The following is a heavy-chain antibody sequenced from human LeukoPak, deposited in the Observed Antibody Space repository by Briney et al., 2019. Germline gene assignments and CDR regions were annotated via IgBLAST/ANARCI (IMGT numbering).Heavy chain of an antibody. V-gene: IGHV4-59*01. CDR3: ARDAYGSGSYYLNWFDP. CDR2: IYYSGST. D-gene: IGHD3-10*01. CDR1: GGSISNYY. J-gene: IGHJ5*02. Sequence: SETLSLTCTVSGGSISNYYWSWIRQAPGKGLEWIGYIYYSGSTNYNPSLKSRVTISADTSKNQFSLKLSSVTAADTAVYYCARDAYGSGSYYLNWFDPWGQGTLVTVSS.